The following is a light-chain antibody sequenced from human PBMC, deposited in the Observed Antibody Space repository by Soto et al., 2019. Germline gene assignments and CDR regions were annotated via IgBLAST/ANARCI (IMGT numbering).Light chain of an antibody. V-gene: IGKV1-39*01. J-gene: IGKJ5*01. CDR1: QSISSY. CDR2: AAS. CDR3: QQSYSTPIT. Sequence: DIQMTQSPSSLSASVGARVTITCRASQSISSYLNWYKQKPGKAPKFLIYAASSLQSGVPSRVSGSGSGTDFTLTISSLKPEDFETYYCQQSYSTPITFGQGTRLEIK.